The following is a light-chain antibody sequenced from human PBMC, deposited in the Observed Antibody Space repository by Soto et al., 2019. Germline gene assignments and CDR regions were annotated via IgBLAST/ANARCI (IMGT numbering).Light chain of an antibody. CDR1: SSDVGGYNY. Sequence: QSALTHPASVSGSSGQSITISCTGTSSDVGGYNYVSWYQQHPGKAPKLMIYDVSNRPSGVSNRFSGSKSGNTASLTISGLQAEDEADYYCSSYTSSSTYVFGTGTKVTVL. CDR2: DVS. V-gene: IGLV2-14*01. CDR3: SSYTSSSTYV. J-gene: IGLJ1*01.